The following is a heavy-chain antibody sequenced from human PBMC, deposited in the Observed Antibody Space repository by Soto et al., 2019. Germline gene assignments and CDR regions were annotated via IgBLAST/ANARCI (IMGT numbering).Heavy chain of an antibody. CDR2: IIPIFGTA. D-gene: IGHD3-22*01. CDR1: GGTFGSYA. V-gene: IGHV1-69*13. Sequence: SVKVSCTASGGTFGSYAISWVRQAPGQGLEWMGGIIPIFGTANYAQKFQGRVTITADESTSTAYMELSSLRSEDTAVYYCARTPAPYYYDSSGYYLKGYFDYWGQGTQVNVSS. CDR3: ARTPAPYYYDSSGYYLKGYFDY. J-gene: IGHJ4*02.